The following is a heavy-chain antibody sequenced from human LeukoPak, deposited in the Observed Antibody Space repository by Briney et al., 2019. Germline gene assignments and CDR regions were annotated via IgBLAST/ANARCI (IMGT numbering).Heavy chain of an antibody. CDR1: GFTFSDYT. CDR2: ISSSSSTI. Sequence: GGSLRLSCAASGFTFSDYTMNWVRQAPGKGLEWVSYISSSSSTIYYADSVKGRFTISRDNAKNSLYLQMNSLRAEDTAVYYCARDGSSWYGDYWGQGTLVTVSS. D-gene: IGHD6-13*01. CDR3: ARDGSSWYGDY. J-gene: IGHJ4*02. V-gene: IGHV3-48*04.